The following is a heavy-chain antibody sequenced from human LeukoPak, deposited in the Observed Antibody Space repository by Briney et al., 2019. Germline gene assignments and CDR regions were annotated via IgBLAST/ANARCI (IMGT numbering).Heavy chain of an antibody. V-gene: IGHV4-61*01. CDR1: GGSVSSGSYY. Sequence: SETLSLTCTVSGGSVSSGSYYWSWIRQPPGKGLEWIGYIYYSGSTNYNPSLKSRVTISVDTSKNQFSLKLSSVTAADTAVYYCARDQPLYYYDSSGYYYEWNAFDIWGQGTMVTVSS. CDR2: IYYSGST. J-gene: IGHJ3*02. CDR3: ARDQPLYYYDSSGYYYEWNAFDI. D-gene: IGHD3-22*01.